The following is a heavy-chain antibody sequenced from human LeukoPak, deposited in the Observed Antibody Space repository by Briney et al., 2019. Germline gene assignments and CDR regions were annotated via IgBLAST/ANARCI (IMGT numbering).Heavy chain of an antibody. J-gene: IGHJ6*03. D-gene: IGHD1-26*01. V-gene: IGHV3-30*02. CDR2: IRYDGSNK. Sequence: GGSLRLSCAASGFTFSSYGMHWVRQAPGKGLGWVAFIRYDGSNKYYADSVKGRFTISRDNSKNTLYLQMNSLRAEDTAVYYCARRQYSGSYSGYYYYMDVWGKGTTVTISS. CDR3: ARRQYSGSYSGYYYYMDV. CDR1: GFTFSSYG.